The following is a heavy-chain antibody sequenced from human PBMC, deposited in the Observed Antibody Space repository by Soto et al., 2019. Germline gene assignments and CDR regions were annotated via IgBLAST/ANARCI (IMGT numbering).Heavy chain of an antibody. CDR3: ARAGSSTRAPFYY. D-gene: IGHD6-6*01. Sequence: ASVKGACKASGYTFTGYYMHWVRQAPGQGLEWMGWINPNSGGTNYAQKFQGRVTMTRDTSISTAYMELSRLRSDDTAVYYCARAGSSTRAPFYYSGQGTLVTVSS. J-gene: IGHJ4*02. CDR1: GYTFTGYY. CDR2: INPNSGGT. V-gene: IGHV1-2*02.